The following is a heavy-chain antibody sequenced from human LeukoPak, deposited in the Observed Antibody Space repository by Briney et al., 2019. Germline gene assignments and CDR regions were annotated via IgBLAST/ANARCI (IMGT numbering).Heavy chain of an antibody. D-gene: IGHD6-13*01. CDR1: GYTFTSYG. CDR2: ISAYNGNT. V-gene: IGHV1-18*01. CDR3: ARDSRIRGFDY. J-gene: IGHJ4*02. Sequence: ASVKVSCKASGYTFTSYGISWVRQAPGQGLEGMGWISAYNGNTNYAQKLQGRVAMTTDTSTSTAYMELRSLRSDDTAVYYCARDSRIRGFDYWGQGTLVTVSS.